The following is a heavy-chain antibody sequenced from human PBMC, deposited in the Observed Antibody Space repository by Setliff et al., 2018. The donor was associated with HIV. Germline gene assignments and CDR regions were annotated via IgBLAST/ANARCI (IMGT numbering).Heavy chain of an antibody. Sequence: GESLKISCKDSGYSFTTYWIGWVRQMPGKGLEWMGIIYPGDSDTRYSPSFQGQVTISADKSTSTAYLQWTSLKASDSAMYYCASGSGIDWFDPWGQGTLVTVSS. V-gene: IGHV5-51*01. D-gene: IGHD3-10*01. CDR2: IYPGDSDT. CDR1: GYSFTTYW. CDR3: ASGSGIDWFDP. J-gene: IGHJ5*02.